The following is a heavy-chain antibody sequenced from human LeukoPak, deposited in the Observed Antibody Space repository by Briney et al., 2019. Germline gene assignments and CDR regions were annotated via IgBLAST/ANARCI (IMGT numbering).Heavy chain of an antibody. Sequence: SETLSLTCTVSGGSISSSSYYWGWIRQPPGKGLEWIGSIYYSGSTYYNPSLKSRVTISVDTSKNQFSLKLSSVTAADTAVYYCARVTSPYSSSAFNGFDPWGQGTLVTVSS. CDR2: IYYSGST. J-gene: IGHJ5*02. CDR3: ARVTSPYSSSAFNGFDP. D-gene: IGHD6-6*01. CDR1: GGSISSSSYY. V-gene: IGHV4-39*07.